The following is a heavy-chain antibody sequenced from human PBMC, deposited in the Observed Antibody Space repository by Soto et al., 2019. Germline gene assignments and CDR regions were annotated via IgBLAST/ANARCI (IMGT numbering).Heavy chain of an antibody. CDR3: ARTRGINYDILTGYQEYYYYYGMDV. CDR2: INTNSDGT. Sequence: ASVKVYCKASGYTFTGYYMHWVRQAPGQGLERMGWINTNSDGTNYAQKFQGWVTMTRDTSISTAYMELSRLRSDDTAVYYCARTRGINYDILTGYQEYYYYYGMDVWGQGTTVTVSS. J-gene: IGHJ6*02. V-gene: IGHV1-2*04. CDR1: GYTFTGYY. D-gene: IGHD3-9*01.